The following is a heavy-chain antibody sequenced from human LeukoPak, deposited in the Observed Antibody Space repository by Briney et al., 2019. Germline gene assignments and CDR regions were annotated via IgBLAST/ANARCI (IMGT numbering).Heavy chain of an antibody. CDR3: AREIAPYSGSEGY. Sequence: SETLSLTCTVSGGSISSSSYYWGWIRQPPGKGLEWIGSIYYSGSTYYNPSLKSRVTISVDTSKNQFSLKLSSVTAADTAVYYCAREIAPYSGSEGYWGQGTLVTVSS. CDR1: GGSISSSSYY. J-gene: IGHJ4*02. V-gene: IGHV4-39*07. CDR2: IYYSGST. D-gene: IGHD1-26*01.